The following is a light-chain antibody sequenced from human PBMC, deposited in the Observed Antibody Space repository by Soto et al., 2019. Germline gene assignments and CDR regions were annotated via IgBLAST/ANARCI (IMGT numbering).Light chain of an antibody. CDR1: STDVGGYNY. CDR2: DVS. V-gene: IGLV2-14*01. CDR3: NSYSGGSTLYL. J-gene: IGLJ1*01. Sequence: QSVLTQPASVSGSPGQSITISCTGTSTDVGGYNYVSWYQQHPGKAPKLLISDVSNRPSGVSFRFSGSKSGNTASLTISGLQAEDEADYYCNSYSGGSTLYLFGSWTKVTVL.